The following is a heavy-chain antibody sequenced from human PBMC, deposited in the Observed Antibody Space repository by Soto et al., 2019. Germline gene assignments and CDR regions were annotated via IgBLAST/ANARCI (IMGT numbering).Heavy chain of an antibody. CDR2: IYPSGST. CDR1: GVSISCHS. Sequence: SETLSLTCTFSGVSISCHSLIWIRQPAWKGLEWIGHIYPSGSTSYNPSLRSRVTMSLDTSSNQIFLNLTSVTAADTAVFYCVRGRSYSVYDFWGPGTLVTVSS. CDR3: VRGRSYSVYDF. D-gene: IGHD5-12*01. V-gene: IGHV4-4*07. J-gene: IGHJ4*02.